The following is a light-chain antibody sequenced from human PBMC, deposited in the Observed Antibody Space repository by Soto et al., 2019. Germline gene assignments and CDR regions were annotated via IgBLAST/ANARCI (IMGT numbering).Light chain of an antibody. Sequence: EIVIAESPAALSVSPGERAPLSCRASQSISSNLAWYLQKPGQAPRLLIYGASTRATGIPARFSGSGSWTEFTLTISSRLSEDFAVYYCHQYYFWPITFGQGTRLEIK. CDR1: QSISSN. V-gene: IGKV3-15*01. CDR3: HQYYFWPIT. J-gene: IGKJ5*01. CDR2: GAS.